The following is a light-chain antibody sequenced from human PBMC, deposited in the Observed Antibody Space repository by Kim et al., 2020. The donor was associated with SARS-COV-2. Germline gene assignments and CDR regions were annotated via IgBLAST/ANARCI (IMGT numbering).Light chain of an antibody. CDR3: NSRDSSGNPWV. J-gene: IGLJ3*02. CDR1: SLRSYY. Sequence: LGQTVRITCQGDSLRSYYASWYQKKPGQAPVLVIYGKNNRHSEIPDRFSGSSAGNTASLTTTGAQAEDEADYYCNSRDSSGNPWVFGGGTQMTVL. V-gene: IGLV3-19*01. CDR2: GKN.